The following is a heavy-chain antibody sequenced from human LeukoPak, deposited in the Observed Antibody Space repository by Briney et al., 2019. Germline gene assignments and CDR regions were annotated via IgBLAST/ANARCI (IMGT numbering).Heavy chain of an antibody. CDR1: GFTFSSYA. J-gene: IGHJ4*02. CDR3: AKAGDGHYYFDY. CDR2: ISGSGGST. Sequence: GSLRLSCAASGFTFSSYAMSWVRQAPGKGLEWVSAISGSGGSTYYADSVKGRFTISRDNSKNTLYLQMNSLRAEDTAVYYCAKAGDGHYYFDYWGQGTLVTVSS. D-gene: IGHD4-17*01. V-gene: IGHV3-23*01.